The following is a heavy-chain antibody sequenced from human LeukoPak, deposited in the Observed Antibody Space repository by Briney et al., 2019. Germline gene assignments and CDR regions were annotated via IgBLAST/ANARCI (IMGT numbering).Heavy chain of an antibody. CDR1: GGSISSSNW. D-gene: IGHD3-10*01. J-gene: IGHJ6*02. Sequence: PSETLSLTCAVSGGSISSSNWWSWVRQPPGKGLQWIGEIYHSGSTNYNPSLKSRVTISVDKSKNQFSLKLSSVTAADTAVYYCARDRGERSGSYYKPHYYYGMDVWGQGTTVTVSS. CDR3: ARDRGERSGSYYKPHYYYGMDV. CDR2: IYHSGST. V-gene: IGHV4-4*02.